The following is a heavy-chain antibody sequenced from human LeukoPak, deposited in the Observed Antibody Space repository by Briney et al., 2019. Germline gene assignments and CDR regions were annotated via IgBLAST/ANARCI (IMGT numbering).Heavy chain of an antibody. CDR1: GGLIRTYY. CDR2: IYHSGNT. D-gene: IGHD7-27*01. Sequence: PSETLSLTCTVSGGLIRTYYWSWIRQPPGKGLEWMGYIYHSGNTDYNPSLKSRVIISVDSSKNQFSLKLSSVTAADTAVYYCARDLGHFDYWGQGTLVTVSS. CDR3: ARDLGHFDY. V-gene: IGHV4-59*01. J-gene: IGHJ4*02.